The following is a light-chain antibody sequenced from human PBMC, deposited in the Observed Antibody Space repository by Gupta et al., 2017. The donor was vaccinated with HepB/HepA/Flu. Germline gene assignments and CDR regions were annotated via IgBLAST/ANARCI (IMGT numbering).Light chain of an antibody. J-gene: IGKJ4*01. V-gene: IGKV3-15*01. CDR1: QSISSSY. CDR3: QQYNDWPLT. CDR2: GAS. Sequence: EIVMTQYPATLSVSPGERATLSCRASQSISSSYLAWYQQKPGQTPRLLIYGASTRATGIPARFSGSGSGTEFTLTISSLQSEDLAVYYWQQYNDWPLTVGGGTKVEIK.